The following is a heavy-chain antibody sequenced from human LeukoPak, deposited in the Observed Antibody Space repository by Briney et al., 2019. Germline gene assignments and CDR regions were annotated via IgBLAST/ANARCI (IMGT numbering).Heavy chain of an antibody. CDR2: ISYDGSNK. Sequence: PGGSLRLSCAASGFTFSSYGMHWVRQAPGKGLEWVAVISYDGSNKYYADSVKGRFTISRDNSKNTLYLQMNSLRAEDTAVYYCARAYYDFWSGYYGSDAFDIWGQGTMVTVSS. CDR3: ARAYYDFWSGYYGSDAFDI. J-gene: IGHJ3*02. D-gene: IGHD3-3*01. V-gene: IGHV3-30*03. CDR1: GFTFSSYG.